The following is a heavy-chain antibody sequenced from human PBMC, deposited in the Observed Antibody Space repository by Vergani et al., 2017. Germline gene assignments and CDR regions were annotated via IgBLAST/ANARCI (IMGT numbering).Heavy chain of an antibody. D-gene: IGHD3/OR15-3a*01. CDR3: ARGECGSGTGYRY. Sequence: QVQVVQSGAEVKKSGASVKVSCKTSGYTFSNYYMHWVRQAPGQGLEWMGIINPSGGHTNYAQQFQGRVTMTRDTSTSTVYMELSSLRSEDTAIYYCARGECGSGTGYRYWGQGTLVTVSA. CDR1: GYTFSNYY. J-gene: IGHJ4*02. V-gene: IGHV1-46*03. CDR2: INPSGGHT.